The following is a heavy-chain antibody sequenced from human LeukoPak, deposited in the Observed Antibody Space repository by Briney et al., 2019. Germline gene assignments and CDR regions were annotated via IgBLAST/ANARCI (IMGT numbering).Heavy chain of an antibody. CDR2: LNPNGGHI. V-gene: IGHV3-20*04. CDR1: GYTVGDHG. Sequence: GGSLRLYCAGSGYTVGDHGMNWVRQDPGKGLEWASGLNPNGGHIGYADSVKGRFTISRDNAKNSLYLQMNSPRAEDTALYYCARDRSYGAFQDWGQGTLVTVSS. D-gene: IGHD1-26*01. CDR3: ARDRSYGAFQD. J-gene: IGHJ4*02.